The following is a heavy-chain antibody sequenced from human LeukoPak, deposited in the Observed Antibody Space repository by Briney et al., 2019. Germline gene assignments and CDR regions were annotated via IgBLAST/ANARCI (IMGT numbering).Heavy chain of an antibody. CDR2: IYHSGST. CDR1: GYSISSGYY. CDR3: ARDPIVVVPAAIYDY. D-gene: IGHD2-2*02. Sequence: SETLSLNCTVSGYSISSGYYWGWIRQPPGKGLEWIGSIYHSGSTYYNPSLKSRVTISVDTSKNQFSLKLSSVTAADTAVYYCARDPIVVVPAAIYDYWGQGTLVTVSS. J-gene: IGHJ4*02. V-gene: IGHV4-38-2*02.